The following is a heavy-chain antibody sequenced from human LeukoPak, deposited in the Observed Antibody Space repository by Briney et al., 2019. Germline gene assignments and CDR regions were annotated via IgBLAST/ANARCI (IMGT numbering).Heavy chain of an antibody. CDR1: GSSINSRNYY. CDR3: ARLTAVSIGQQFDY. V-gene: IGHV4-39*01. CDR2: IYYTGDT. Sequence: SETLSLTCSVFGSSINSRNYYWAWIRQSPGKGLEWIASIYYTGDTYYNPSLQSRVSISADTSNNQFSLRLTSVTAGDTAIFHCARLTAVSIGQQFDYWGQGILVTVSS. D-gene: IGHD1-1*01. J-gene: IGHJ4*02.